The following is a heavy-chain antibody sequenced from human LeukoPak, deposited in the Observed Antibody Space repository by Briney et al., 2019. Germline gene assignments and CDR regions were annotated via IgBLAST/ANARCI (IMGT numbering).Heavy chain of an antibody. Sequence: VKVSCKASGYTFTGYYMHWVRQAPGQGLEWMGWINPNSGGTNYAQKFQGRVTMTRDTSISTAYMELSRLRSDDTAVYYCARAYYAYSSGYYFGYWGQGTLVTVSS. J-gene: IGHJ4*02. CDR1: GYTFTGYY. CDR3: ARAYYAYSSGYYFGY. CDR2: INPNSGGT. D-gene: IGHD3-22*01. V-gene: IGHV1-2*02.